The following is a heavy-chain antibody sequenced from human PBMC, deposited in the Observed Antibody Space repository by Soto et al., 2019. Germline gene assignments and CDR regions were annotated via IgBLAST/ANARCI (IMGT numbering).Heavy chain of an antibody. CDR2: IYYSGST. D-gene: IGHD3-9*01. J-gene: IGHJ6*02. CDR1: GGSISSGGYY. V-gene: IGHV4-31*03. CDR3: ARATNPILRYFDWLPGYYYGMAV. Sequence: SETLSLTCTVSGGSISSGGYYWSWIRQHPGKGLEWIGYIYYSGSTYYNPSLKSRVTISVDTSKNQFSLKLSSVTAADTAVYYCARATNPILRYFDWLPGYYYGMAVWGQGTTVTV.